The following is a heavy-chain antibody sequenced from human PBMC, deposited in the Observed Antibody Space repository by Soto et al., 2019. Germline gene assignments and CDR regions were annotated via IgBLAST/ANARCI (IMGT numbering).Heavy chain of an antibody. CDR1: GYTFISYA. CDR3: ARQLQVLYYLDY. CDR2: INAGNGNT. D-gene: IGHD1-1*01. Sequence: ASVKVSCKASGYTFISYAIHWVRQAPGQTREWMGCINAGNGNTKYSRKFQCRATITRDTCASTAYMELTSLRSEDTAVYYCARQLQVLYYLDYWGQVTLVTVSS. J-gene: IGHJ4*02. V-gene: IGHV1-3*01.